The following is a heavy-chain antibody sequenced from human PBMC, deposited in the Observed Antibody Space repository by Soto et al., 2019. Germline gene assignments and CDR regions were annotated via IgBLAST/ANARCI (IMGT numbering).Heavy chain of an antibody. CDR2: MYTDASSA. V-gene: IGHV3-74*01. CDR3: AKGKTSGWYYFDF. D-gene: IGHD6-19*01. Sequence: GGSLRLSCAASGLTFSSYWMHWVRQAPGKGLVRVSRMYTDASSATYADSVKGRFTISRDNAKNTLFLQIDSLRTEDTAVYYCAKGKTSGWYYFDFCGQGTPATVYS. J-gene: IGHJ4*02. CDR1: GLTFSSYW.